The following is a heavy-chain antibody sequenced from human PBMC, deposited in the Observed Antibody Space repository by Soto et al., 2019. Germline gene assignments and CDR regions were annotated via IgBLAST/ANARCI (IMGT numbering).Heavy chain of an antibody. V-gene: IGHV1-18*01. CDR2: ISAYNGNT. Sequence: ASVKVSCKASGYTFTSYGISWVRQAPGQGLEWMGWISAYNGNTNYAQKLQGRVTMTTDASTSTAYMELRSLRSDDTAVYYCARLSSRDSSSWPSYYYYYGMDVWGQGTTVTVSS. J-gene: IGHJ6*02. CDR1: GYTFTSYG. D-gene: IGHD6-13*01. CDR3: ARLSSRDSSSWPSYYYYYGMDV.